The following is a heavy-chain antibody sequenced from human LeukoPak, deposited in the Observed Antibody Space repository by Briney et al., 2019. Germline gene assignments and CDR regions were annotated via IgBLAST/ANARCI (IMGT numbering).Heavy chain of an antibody. Sequence: GGSLRLSCAASGFTFSSYEMNWVRQAPGKGLEWVSYISGSGSTIYYADSVKGRFTTSRDNAKNSLYLQMNSLRAEDTAVYYCARRSSGWHYYFDYWGQGTLVTVSS. CDR3: ARRSSGWHYYFDY. CDR1: GFTFSSYE. D-gene: IGHD6-19*01. CDR2: ISGSGSTI. J-gene: IGHJ4*02. V-gene: IGHV3-48*03.